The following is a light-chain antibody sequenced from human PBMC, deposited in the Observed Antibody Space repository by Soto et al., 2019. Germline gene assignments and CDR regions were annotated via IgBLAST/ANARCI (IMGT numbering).Light chain of an antibody. V-gene: IGKV2-30*01. Sequence: DVVMTQSPLSLSVTLGQPASISCRSSQGLVYSDGNTFLNWFHQRPGQSPRRLIYQVSNRDSGVPDRFSGSGSGTDYTLTISRVEAEDVGIYYCVQGTHWPWTFGQGTKVEIK. CDR2: QVS. J-gene: IGKJ1*01. CDR1: QGLVYSDGNTF. CDR3: VQGTHWPWT.